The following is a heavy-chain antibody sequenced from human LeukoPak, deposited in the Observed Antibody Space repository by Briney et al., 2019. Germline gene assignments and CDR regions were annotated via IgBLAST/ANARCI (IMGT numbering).Heavy chain of an antibody. CDR1: GYTFTGYY. V-gene: IGHV1-2*04. Sequence: ASVTVSCKASGYTFTGYYMHWVRQAPGQGLEWMGWINPNSGGTNYAQKFQGWVTMTRDTSISTAYMELSRLRSDDTAVYYCASTGTIDYYYGMDVWGQGTTVTVSS. J-gene: IGHJ6*02. CDR3: ASTGTIDYYYGMDV. D-gene: IGHD1-1*01. CDR2: INPNSGGT.